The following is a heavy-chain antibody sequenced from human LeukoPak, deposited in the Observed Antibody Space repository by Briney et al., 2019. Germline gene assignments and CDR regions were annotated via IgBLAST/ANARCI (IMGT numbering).Heavy chain of an antibody. D-gene: IGHD1-26*01. Sequence: SETLSLTCTVSGYSISSGYYWGWIRQPPGKGLEWIGSINHSGSTYYNPSLKSRVTISVDKSKNQFSLKLSSVTAADTAVYYCARGSEWELLRYGFDYWGQGTLVTVSS. V-gene: IGHV4-38-2*02. CDR2: INHSGST. J-gene: IGHJ4*02. CDR3: ARGSEWELLRYGFDY. CDR1: GYSISSGYY.